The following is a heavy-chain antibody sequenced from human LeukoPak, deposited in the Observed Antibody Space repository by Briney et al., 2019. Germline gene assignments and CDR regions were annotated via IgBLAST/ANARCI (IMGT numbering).Heavy chain of an antibody. CDR2: ISWNSGSI. J-gene: IGHJ4*02. V-gene: IGHV3-9*01. CDR1: GFTFDDYA. Sequence: GGSLRVSCAASGFTFDDYAMHWVRQAPGKGLEWVSGISWNSGSIGYADSVKGRFTISRDNAKNSLYLQMNSLRAEDTALYYCAKARDGYNYRYFDYWGQGTLVTVSS. D-gene: IGHD5-24*01. CDR3: AKARDGYNYRYFDY.